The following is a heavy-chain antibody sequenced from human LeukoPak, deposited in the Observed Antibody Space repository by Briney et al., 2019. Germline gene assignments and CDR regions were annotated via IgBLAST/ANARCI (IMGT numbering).Heavy chain of an antibody. V-gene: IGHV1-24*01. D-gene: IGHD3-3*01. J-gene: IGHJ6*02. CDR2: FDPEDGET. Sequence: ASVKVSCKVSGYTLTELSMHWVRQAPGKGLEWMGGFDPEDGETIYAQKFQGRVTMTRDTSTSTVYMELSSLRSEDTAVYYCAGDSPSTSYYDFWSGYSYYYGMDVWGQGTTVTVSS. CDR1: GYTLTELS. CDR3: AGDSPSTSYYDFWSGYSYYYGMDV.